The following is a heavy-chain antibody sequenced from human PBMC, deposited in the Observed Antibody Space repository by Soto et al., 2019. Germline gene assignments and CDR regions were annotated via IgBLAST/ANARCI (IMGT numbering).Heavy chain of an antibody. D-gene: IGHD5-12*01. J-gene: IGHJ6*02. V-gene: IGHV1-69*01. CDR3: ASGDVDIVATISGCYGMDV. Sequence: QVQLVQSGAEVKKPGSSVKVSCKASGGTFSSYAISWVRQAPGQGLEWMGGIIPIFGTANYAQKFQGRVTITADESTSTAYRELSSLRSEDTAVYYCASGDVDIVATISGCYGMDVWGQGTTVTVSS. CDR1: GGTFSSYA. CDR2: IIPIFGTA.